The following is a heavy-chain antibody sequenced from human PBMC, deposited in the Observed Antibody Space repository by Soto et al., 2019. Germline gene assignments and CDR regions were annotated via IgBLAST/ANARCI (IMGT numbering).Heavy chain of an antibody. Sequence: PGGSLRLSCAASGFTFSSYGMHWVRQAPGKGLEWVAVISYDGNNRYYGDSVKGRFTISRDNSKNTVYLQMNSLRVEDTVVYYCASTWSGYYYFDSWGQGTLVTVSS. V-gene: IGHV3-30*03. J-gene: IGHJ4*02. CDR1: GFTFSSYG. D-gene: IGHD3-3*01. CDR2: ISYDGNNR. CDR3: ASTWSGYYYFDS.